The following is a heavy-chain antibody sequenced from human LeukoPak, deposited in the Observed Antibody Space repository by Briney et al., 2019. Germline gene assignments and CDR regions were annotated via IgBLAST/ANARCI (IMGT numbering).Heavy chain of an antibody. Sequence: TPSETLSLTCTVSGGSISSGGYYWSWVRQHPGKGLEWIGYIYYSGSTNYNPSLKSRVTISVDTSKHQFSLKLSSVTAADTAVYYCARDRQAGVLQGGYYYGMDVWGQGTTVTVSS. CDR3: ARDRQAGVLQGGYYYGMDV. D-gene: IGHD5/OR15-5a*01. V-gene: IGHV4-61*08. CDR2: IYYSGST. J-gene: IGHJ6*02. CDR1: GGSISSGGYY.